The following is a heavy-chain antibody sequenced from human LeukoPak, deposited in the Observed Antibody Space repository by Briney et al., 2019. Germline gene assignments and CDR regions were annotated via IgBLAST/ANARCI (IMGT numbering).Heavy chain of an antibody. Sequence: PGRSLRLSCAASGFTFSSYGMHWVRQAPGKGLEWVAVIWYDGSNKYYVDSVKGRFTISRDNSRNTLYLQMNSLRAEDTAVYYCARGTIIAHWGQGTLVTVSS. D-gene: IGHD2-21*01. CDR2: IWYDGSNK. J-gene: IGHJ4*02. V-gene: IGHV3-33*01. CDR3: ARGTIIAH. CDR1: GFTFSSYG.